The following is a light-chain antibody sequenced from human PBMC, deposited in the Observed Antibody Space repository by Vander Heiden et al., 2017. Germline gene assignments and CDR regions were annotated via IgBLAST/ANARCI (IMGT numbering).Light chain of an antibody. J-gene: IGKJ1*01. CDR2: GAS. Sequence: EIVMTQSPATLAVSPGERATPSCRASQSVSSNLAGYQQKPGQAPRLLIYGASTRATGIPARFSGSGSGTEFTLTISSLQSEDFAVYYCQQYNNWPPWTFGQGTKVEIK. CDR1: QSVSSN. V-gene: IGKV3-15*01. CDR3: QQYNNWPPWT.